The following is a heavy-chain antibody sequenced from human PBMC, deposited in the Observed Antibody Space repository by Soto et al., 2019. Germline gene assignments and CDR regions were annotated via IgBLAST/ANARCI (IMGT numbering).Heavy chain of an antibody. Sequence: PSETLSLTCTVSGGSISSYYWSWIRQPPGKGLEWIGYIYYSGSTNYNPSLKSRVTISVDTSKNQFSLKLSSVTAADTAVYYCARLEQQLDAPFDYWAQGTLVTVSS. D-gene: IGHD6-13*01. CDR1: GGSISSYY. J-gene: IGHJ4*02. V-gene: IGHV4-59*08. CDR2: IYYSGST. CDR3: ARLEQQLDAPFDY.